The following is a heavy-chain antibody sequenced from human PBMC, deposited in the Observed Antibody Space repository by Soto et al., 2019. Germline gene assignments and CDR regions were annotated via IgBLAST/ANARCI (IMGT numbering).Heavy chain of an antibody. J-gene: IGHJ3*02. Sequence: ASVKVSCKASGGTFSSYAISWVRQAPGQGLEWMGGIIPIFGTANYAQKFQGRVTITADESTSTAYMELSSLRSEDTAVYYCARVGLGYCSGGSCYPAKDDAFDIWGQGTIVTVSS. D-gene: IGHD2-15*01. CDR2: IIPIFGTA. CDR1: GGTFSSYA. CDR3: ARVGLGYCSGGSCYPAKDDAFDI. V-gene: IGHV1-69*13.